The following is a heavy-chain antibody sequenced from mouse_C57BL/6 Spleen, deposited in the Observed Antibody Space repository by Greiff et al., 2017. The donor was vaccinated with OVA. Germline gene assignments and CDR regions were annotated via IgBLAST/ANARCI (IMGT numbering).Heavy chain of an antibody. CDR2: ISSGGDYT. CDR3: TRDDYDGFAY. V-gene: IGHV5-9-1*02. D-gene: IGHD2-4*01. J-gene: IGHJ3*01. Sequence: EVQLVESGEGLVKPGGSLKLSCAASGFTFSSYAMSWVRQTPEKRLEWVAYISSGGDYTYYADTVKGRCTISRDKARNTLYLQMSSLKSEDTAMYYCTRDDYDGFAYWGQGTLVTVSA. CDR1: GFTFSSYA.